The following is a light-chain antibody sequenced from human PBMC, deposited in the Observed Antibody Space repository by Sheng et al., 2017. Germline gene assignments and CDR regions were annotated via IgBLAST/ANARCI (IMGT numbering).Light chain of an antibody. Sequence: DIQMTQSPSSLSASVGDRVTITCRASRVISDSLAWYQQKPGKAPNLLVFGASSLESGVPSRFSGSGSGTDYILTISSLQPEDFAIYYCQQYKTYPFTFGPGTTVDI. J-gene: IGKJ3*01. CDR1: RVISDS. CDR2: GAS. V-gene: IGKV1-NL1*01. CDR3: QQYKTYPFT.